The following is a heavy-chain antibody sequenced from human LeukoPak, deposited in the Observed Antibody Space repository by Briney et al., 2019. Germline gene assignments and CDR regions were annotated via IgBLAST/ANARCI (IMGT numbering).Heavy chain of an antibody. Sequence: SETLSLTCTVSGGSISSYYWSWIRQPPGKGLEWIGYIYSSGSTNYNPSLKSRITISVDTSKNQFSLKLSSVTAADTAVYYCARFTYCGGHCWYYFDYWGQGSLVTVSS. J-gene: IGHJ4*02. V-gene: IGHV4-59*01. D-gene: IGHD2-21*02. CDR1: GGSISSYY. CDR2: IYSSGST. CDR3: ARFTYCGGHCWYYFDY.